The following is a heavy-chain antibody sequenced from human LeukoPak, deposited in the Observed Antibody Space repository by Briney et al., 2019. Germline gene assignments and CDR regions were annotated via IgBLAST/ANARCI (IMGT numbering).Heavy chain of an antibody. D-gene: IGHD5-18*01. V-gene: IGHV1-69*06. Sequence: ASVKVSCKASGDTFSSYAISWVRQAPGQGLEWMGGIIPIFGTANYAQKFQGRVTITADTSTSTAYMELSSLRSEDTAVYYCARGYLFSYGPYYFDYWGQGTLVTVSS. J-gene: IGHJ4*02. CDR3: ARGYLFSYGPYYFDY. CDR2: IIPIFGTA. CDR1: GDTFSSYA.